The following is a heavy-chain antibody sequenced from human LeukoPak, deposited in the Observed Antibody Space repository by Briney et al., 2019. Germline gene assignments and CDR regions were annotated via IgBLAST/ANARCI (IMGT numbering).Heavy chain of an antibody. CDR3: ARGRAWYMDY. D-gene: IGHD6-19*01. Sequence: PSETLSLTCTVSGDSISSYYSSWIRQPPGKGLEWIGYIYYSGSTNYNPSLKSRVTISVDTSKNQFSLKLSSVTAADTAVYYCARGRAWYMDYWGQGTLVTVSS. CDR2: IYYSGST. CDR1: GDSISSYY. V-gene: IGHV4-59*01. J-gene: IGHJ4*02.